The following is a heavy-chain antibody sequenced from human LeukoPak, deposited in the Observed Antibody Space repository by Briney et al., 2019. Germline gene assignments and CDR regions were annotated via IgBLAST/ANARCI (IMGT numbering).Heavy chain of an antibody. Sequence: GGSLRLSCAASGFTFNTYNMNWVRQAPGKGLEWVSSISSSSSYIYYADSVKGRFTISRDNAKNSLYLQMNSLRAEDTAVYYCARAASGYYNPDDYWGQGTLVTVSS. V-gene: IGHV3-21*01. CDR1: GFTFNTYN. J-gene: IGHJ4*02. CDR3: ARAASGYYNPDDY. D-gene: IGHD3-3*01. CDR2: ISSSSSYI.